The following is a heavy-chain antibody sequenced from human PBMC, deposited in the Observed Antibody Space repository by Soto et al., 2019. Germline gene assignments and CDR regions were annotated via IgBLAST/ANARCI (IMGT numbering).Heavy chain of an antibody. J-gene: IGHJ4*02. CDR1: GGSISSSNW. Sequence: QVQLQESGPGLVKPSGTLSLTCAVSGGSISSSNWWSWVRQPPGKGLEWIGEIYHSGSTNYNPSLQSRVPTSVDKSKTQLSLKLSSVTAADTAVYYCARPRAAAGHGGDSWGQGTLVTVSS. V-gene: IGHV4-4*02. CDR3: ARPRAAAGHGGDS. D-gene: IGHD6-13*01. CDR2: IYHSGST.